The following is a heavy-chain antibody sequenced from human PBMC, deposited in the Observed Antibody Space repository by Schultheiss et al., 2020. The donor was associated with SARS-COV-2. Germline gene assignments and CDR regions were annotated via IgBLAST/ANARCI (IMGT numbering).Heavy chain of an antibody. CDR2: ISSNSTTM. V-gene: IGHV3-48*03. CDR3: ARAGGSYNHFDY. Sequence: GGSLRLSCAASGFTFSTFEMNWVRQAPGKGLEWVSYISSNSTTMYYADSVRGRFTISRDNAKNSLYLQMNSLRAEDTAVYYCARAGGSYNHFDYWGQGTLVTVSS. D-gene: IGHD1-26*01. CDR1: GFTFSTFE. J-gene: IGHJ4*02.